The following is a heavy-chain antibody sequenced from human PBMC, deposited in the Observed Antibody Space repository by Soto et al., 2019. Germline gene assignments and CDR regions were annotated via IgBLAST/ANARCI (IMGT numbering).Heavy chain of an antibody. Sequence: QVQLVQSGAEVKKPGASVKVSCKASGYTFTGYYMHWVRQAPGQGLEWMGWINPNSGGTNYAQKFQGWVTMPRDTSISTAYMELSRLRSDDTAVYYCARVKREYCTNGVCRWANDAFDIWGQGTMVTVSS. J-gene: IGHJ3*02. CDR2: INPNSGGT. CDR1: GYTFTGYY. D-gene: IGHD2-8*01. V-gene: IGHV1-2*04. CDR3: ARVKREYCTNGVCRWANDAFDI.